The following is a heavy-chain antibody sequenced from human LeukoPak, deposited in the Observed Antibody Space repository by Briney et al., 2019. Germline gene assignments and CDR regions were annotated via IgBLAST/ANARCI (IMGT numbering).Heavy chain of an antibody. D-gene: IGHD5-12*01. V-gene: IGHV3-7*03. CDR3: AMHPRSGYYRGTLDW. CDR1: GFTFNTYW. J-gene: IGHJ4*02. CDR2: IKHGGSEK. Sequence: PGGSLRLSCAASGFTFNTYWMSWVRQAPGKGLEWVANIKHGGSEKYYVDSVKGRFTISRDNAKNSLYLQFDSLRPEDTAVYYCAMHPRSGYYRGTLDWWGEGTLVTVSS.